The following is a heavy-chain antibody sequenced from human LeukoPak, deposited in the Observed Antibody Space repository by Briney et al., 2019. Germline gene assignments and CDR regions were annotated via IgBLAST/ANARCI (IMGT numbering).Heavy chain of an antibody. CDR2: IKSKAYGGTT. J-gene: IGHJ4*02. V-gene: IGHV3-49*04. CDR1: GFTFGDYA. Sequence: GGSLRLSCTASGFTFGDYAMSWVRQAPGKGLEWVGLIKSKAYGGTTEYAASVKGRFTISRDDSKNIAYLQMNSLKTEDTAVYYCSKDITDYWGQGTLVTVSS. D-gene: IGHD1-14*01. CDR3: SKDITDY.